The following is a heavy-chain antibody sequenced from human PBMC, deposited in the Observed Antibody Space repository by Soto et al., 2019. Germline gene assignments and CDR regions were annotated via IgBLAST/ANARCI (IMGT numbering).Heavy chain of an antibody. Sequence: LSLTCRVSGASMNNYYGSWVRQPPGRGLEWIGYMYSSGSSNYNSSLKSRVTISVDTSKNQFSLKLSSVTAADTAVYYCVRSGHTFGGVMWGLGTLVTVSS. J-gene: IGHJ4*02. CDR2: MYSSGSS. D-gene: IGHD3-16*01. CDR3: VRSGHTFGGVM. V-gene: IGHV4-59*01. CDR1: GASMNNYY.